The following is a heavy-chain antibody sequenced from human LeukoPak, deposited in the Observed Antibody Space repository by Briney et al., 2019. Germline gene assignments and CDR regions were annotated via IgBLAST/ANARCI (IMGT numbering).Heavy chain of an antibody. CDR3: ARGRKGTYYYGSGSPGRPAFDI. D-gene: IGHD3-10*01. CDR2: IHYSGSS. V-gene: IGHV4-59*12. J-gene: IGHJ3*02. CDR1: GGSISTYY. Sequence: SETLSLTCSVSGGSISTYYWSWVRQPPGKGPEWIGYIHYSGSSNYNPSLKSRVTISVDTSKNQFSLKLSSVTAADTAVYYCARGRKGTYYYGSGSPGRPAFDIWGQGTMVTVSS.